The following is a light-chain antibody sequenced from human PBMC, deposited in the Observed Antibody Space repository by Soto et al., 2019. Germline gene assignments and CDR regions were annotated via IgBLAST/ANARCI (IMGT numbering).Light chain of an antibody. Sequence: IVLTHSAATLSFSPGDRATLSFRASQSVGSDLAWYQQKPGQPPRLLIYYAATRATSSPSRCSGSGSGTEFSLTIISQKSEDVSVVYFHQYYNWPLTFGRGTKVDIK. V-gene: IGKV3-15*01. J-gene: IGKJ4*01. CDR1: QSVGSD. CDR3: HQYYNWPLT. CDR2: YAA.